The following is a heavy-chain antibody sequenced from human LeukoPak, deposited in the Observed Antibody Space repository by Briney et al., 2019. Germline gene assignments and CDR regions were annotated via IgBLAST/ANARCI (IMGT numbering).Heavy chain of an antibody. J-gene: IGHJ5*02. CDR3: AKDWTAVAGIRDLFDP. CDR1: GFTFSSYW. CDR2: IKQDGSEK. Sequence: PGGSLRLSCAASGFTFSSYWMSWVRQAPGKGLEWVANIKQDGSEKYYVDSVKGRFTISRDNAKNSLYLQMNSLRAEDTAVYYCAKDWTAVAGIRDLFDPWGQGALVTVSS. V-gene: IGHV3-7*03. D-gene: IGHD6-19*01.